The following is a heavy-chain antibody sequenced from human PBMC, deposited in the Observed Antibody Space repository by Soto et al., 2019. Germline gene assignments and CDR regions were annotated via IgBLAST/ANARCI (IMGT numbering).Heavy chain of an antibody. CDR2: IKSKTDGGTT. Sequence: EVQLVESGGGLVKPGGSLRLSCAASGFTFSNAWMNWVRQDPGKGLEWVGRIKSKTDGGTTDYAAPVKGRFTISRDDSKNTLYLQMNSLTTEDTAVYYCTTVVEMATSGPDFDYWGQGTLVTVSS. J-gene: IGHJ4*02. D-gene: IGHD5-12*01. V-gene: IGHV3-15*07. CDR1: GFTFSNAW. CDR3: TTVVEMATSGPDFDY.